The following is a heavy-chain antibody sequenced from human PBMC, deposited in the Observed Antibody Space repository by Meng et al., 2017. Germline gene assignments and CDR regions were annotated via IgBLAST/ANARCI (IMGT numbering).Heavy chain of an antibody. J-gene: IGHJ4*02. CDR3: GLDTNMFGGGIVNY. CDR1: GVTFSSCT. D-gene: IGHD3-16*02. Sequence: VQLAESALGLVEPGGPLTLSCADSGVTFSSCTKYWVRLQPGKGMGWVSAMCCCGSRRYNYDSVMSRFIITRDNSTNTLFFQMNSFRAEDKAVYYCGLDTNMFGGGIVNYWGQGTLVTVSS. V-gene: IGHV3-23*02. CDR2: MCCCGSRR.